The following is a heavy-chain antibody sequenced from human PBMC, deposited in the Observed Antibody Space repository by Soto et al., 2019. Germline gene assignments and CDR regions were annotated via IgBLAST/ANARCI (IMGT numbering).Heavy chain of an antibody. CDR3: ARDLHYDILTGYFGAFDI. CDR2: IWYDGSNK. V-gene: IGHV3-33*01. D-gene: IGHD3-9*01. J-gene: IGHJ3*02. CDR1: GFTFSSYG. Sequence: GGSLRLSCAASGFTFSSYGMHWVRQAPGKGLEWVAVIWYDGSNKYYADSVKGRFTISRDNSKNTLYLQMNSLRAEDTAVYYCARDLHYDILTGYFGAFDIWGQGTMVTVSS.